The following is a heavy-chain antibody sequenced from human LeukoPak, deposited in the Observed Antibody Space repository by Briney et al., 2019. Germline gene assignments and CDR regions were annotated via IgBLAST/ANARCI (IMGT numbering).Heavy chain of an antibody. V-gene: IGHV4-39*07. CDR2: INHSGST. J-gene: IGHJ2*01. CDR3: ARLMDTAMVPWYFDL. D-gene: IGHD5-18*01. CDR1: GGSISSSSYY. Sequence: SETLSLTCTVSGGSISSSSYYWSWIRQPPGKGLEWIGEINHSGSTNYNPSLKSRVTISVDTSKNQFSLKLSSVTAADTAVYYCARLMDTAMVPWYFDLWGRGTLVTVSP.